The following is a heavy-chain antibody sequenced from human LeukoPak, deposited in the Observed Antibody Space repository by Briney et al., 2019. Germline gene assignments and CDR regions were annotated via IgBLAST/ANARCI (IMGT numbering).Heavy chain of an antibody. Sequence: GGSLRLSCAASGFTLSSCAMHWVRQAPGKGLEWVAVISCDGSNKYYADSVKGRFTVSRDKSKNTLYLQMNSLRAEDTAVYYCARDTYYYGSGSYYQSWYFDLWGRGTLVTVSS. CDR2: ISCDGSNK. V-gene: IGHV3-30-3*01. CDR3: ARDTYYYGSGSYYQSWYFDL. D-gene: IGHD3-10*01. CDR1: GFTLSSCA. J-gene: IGHJ2*01.